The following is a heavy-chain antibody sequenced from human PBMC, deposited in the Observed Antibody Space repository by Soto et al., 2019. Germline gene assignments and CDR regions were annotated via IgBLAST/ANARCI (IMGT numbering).Heavy chain of an antibody. CDR2: IKQDGSEK. J-gene: IGHJ4*02. CDR3: ARAEPYYYESRGYGNFDY. D-gene: IGHD3-22*01. V-gene: IGHV3-7*01. CDR1: GFTFSIYW. Sequence: QPGGSLRLSCAASGFTFSIYWMSWVRQAPGKGLEWVANIKQDGSEKNYVDSVKGRFTISRDSAKNSLYLQMNSLRAEDTAVYYCARAEPYYYESRGYGNFDYWGQGTLVTVSS.